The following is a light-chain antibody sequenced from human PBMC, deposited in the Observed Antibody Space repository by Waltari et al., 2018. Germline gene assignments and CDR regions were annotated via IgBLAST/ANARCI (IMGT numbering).Light chain of an antibody. V-gene: IGKV3-11*01. CDR3: QQRVSWPPLT. CDR2: DAS. J-gene: IGKJ4*01. Sequence: EIVLTQSPATLSLSPGERATLSCRASQSISSYLAWYQQKPGQAPRLLIYDASNRATGIPVRFSGSGSGTDFTLTISSLEPEDFAVYYCQQRVSWPPLTFGGWTKVEIK. CDR1: QSISSY.